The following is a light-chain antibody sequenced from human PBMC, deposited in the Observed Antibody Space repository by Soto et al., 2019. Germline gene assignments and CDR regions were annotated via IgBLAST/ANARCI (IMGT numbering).Light chain of an antibody. CDR3: QTWGTGIIV. CDR1: SGHSSYA. V-gene: IGLV4-69*01. Sequence: QLVLTQSPSASASLGASVKLTCTLSSGHSSYAIAWHQQQPEKSPRYLMKLNSDGSHSKGDGIPDRFSGSSSGAERYLTISSLQSEDEANYYCQTWGTGIIVSGGGTKLTVL. J-gene: IGLJ2*01. CDR2: LNSDGSH.